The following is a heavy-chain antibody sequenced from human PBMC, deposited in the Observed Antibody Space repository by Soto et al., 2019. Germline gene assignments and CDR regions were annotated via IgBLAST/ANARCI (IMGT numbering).Heavy chain of an antibody. J-gene: IGHJ6*02. CDR2: ISYDGSNK. D-gene: IGHD3-3*01. Sequence: QVQLVESGGGVVQPGRSLRLSCAASGFTFSSYAMHWVRQAPGKGLEWVAVISYDGSNKYYADSVKGRFTISRDNSKNTLYLQMNSLRAEDTAVYYCARDPASEWLFHIGYYYYGMDVWGQGTTVTVSS. V-gene: IGHV3-30-3*01. CDR1: GFTFSSYA. CDR3: ARDPASEWLFHIGYYYYGMDV.